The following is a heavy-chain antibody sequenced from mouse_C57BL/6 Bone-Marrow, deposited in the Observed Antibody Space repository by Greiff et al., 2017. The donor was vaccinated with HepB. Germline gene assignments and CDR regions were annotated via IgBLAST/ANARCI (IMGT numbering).Heavy chain of an antibody. CDR3: ARLGLRPNAMDY. V-gene: IGHV1-50*01. CDR2: IDPPDSYT. D-gene: IGHD1-2*01. CDR1: GYTFTSYW. J-gene: IGHJ4*01. Sequence: VQLQQPGAELVKPGASVKLSCKASGYTFTSYWMQWVKQRPGQGLEWIGEIDPPDSYTNYNQKFKGKATLTVDTSSSTAYMQLSSLTSEDSAVYYCARLGLRPNAMDYWGQGTSVTVSS.